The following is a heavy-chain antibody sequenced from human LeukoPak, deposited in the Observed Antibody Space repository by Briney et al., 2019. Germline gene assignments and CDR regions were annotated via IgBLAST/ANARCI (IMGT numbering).Heavy chain of an antibody. D-gene: IGHD3-10*01. J-gene: IGHJ5*02. CDR1: GYTFTSYD. V-gene: IGHV1-8*01. CDR2: MNPNSGNT. Sequence: ASVKVSCKASGYTFTSYDINWVRQATGQGLEWMGWMNPNSGNTGYAQKFQGRVTMTRNTSITTAYMELSSLRSEVTAVYYCARGPERSRYGSGSSWFDPWGQGTLVTVSS. CDR3: ARGPERSRYGSGSSWFDP.